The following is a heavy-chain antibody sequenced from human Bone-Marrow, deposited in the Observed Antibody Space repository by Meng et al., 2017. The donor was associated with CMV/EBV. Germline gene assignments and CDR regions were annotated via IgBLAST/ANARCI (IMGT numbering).Heavy chain of an antibody. V-gene: IGHV3-7*03. Sequence: GGSLRLSCAASGFTFSIYWMSWVRQAPGKGLEWVANIKQDGSEKYYVDSVKGRFTISRDNAKNSLYLQMNSLRAEDTAVYYCARVFRQGIVVVITGFLTDVWGQGTTVTVSS. J-gene: IGHJ6*02. D-gene: IGHD3-22*01. CDR3: ARVFRQGIVVVITGFLTDV. CDR2: IKQDGSEK. CDR1: GFTFSIYW.